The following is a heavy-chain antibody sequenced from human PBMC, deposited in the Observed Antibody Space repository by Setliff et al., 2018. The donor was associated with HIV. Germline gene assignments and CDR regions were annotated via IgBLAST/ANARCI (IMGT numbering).Heavy chain of an antibody. J-gene: IGHJ5*02. D-gene: IGHD6-19*01. V-gene: IGHV1-69*13. Sequence: ASVKVSCKASGGTFSSYAISWVRQAPGQGLEWMGGIIPIFGTANYAQKFQGRVTITADESTSTAYMELSSLRSEDTAVYYCARDPIAVAGTYPADNWFDPWGQGTQVTVSS. CDR2: IIPIFGTA. CDR1: GGTFSSYA. CDR3: ARDPIAVAGTYPADNWFDP.